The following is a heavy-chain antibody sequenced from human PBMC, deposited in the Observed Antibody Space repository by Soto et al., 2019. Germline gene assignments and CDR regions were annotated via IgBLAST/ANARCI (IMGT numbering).Heavy chain of an antibody. CDR3: AHATREGYSNYWFDP. CDR2: IYWDDDK. CDR1: GFSLSTSGVG. V-gene: IGHV2-5*02. Sequence: QITLKESGPTLVKPTQTLTLTCTFSGFSLSTSGVGVGWIRQPPGKALEWLALIYWDDDKRYSPSLKSRLTITKDTSKNPVVLTMTNMDPVDTATYYCAHATREGYSNYWFDPWGQGTLVTVSS. D-gene: IGHD4-4*01. J-gene: IGHJ5*02.